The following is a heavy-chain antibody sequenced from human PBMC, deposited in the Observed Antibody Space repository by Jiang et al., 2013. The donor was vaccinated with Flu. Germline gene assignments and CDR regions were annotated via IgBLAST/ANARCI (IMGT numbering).Heavy chain of an antibody. CDR3: ARDKQYYDILTGYYWGGMDV. V-gene: IGHV4-59*01. J-gene: IGHJ6*02. CDR2: IYYSGST. CDR1: GGSISSYY. D-gene: IGHD3-9*01. Sequence: GSGLVKPSETLSLTCTVSGGSISSYYWSWIRQPPGKGLEWIGYIYYSGSTNYNPSLKSRVTISVDTSKNQFSLKLSSVTAADTAVYYCARDKQYYDILTGYYWGGMDVWGQGTTVTVSS.